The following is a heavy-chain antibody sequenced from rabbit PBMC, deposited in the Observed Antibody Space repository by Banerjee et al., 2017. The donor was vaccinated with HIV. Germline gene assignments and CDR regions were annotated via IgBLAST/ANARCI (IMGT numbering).Heavy chain of an antibody. Sequence: QEQLEESGGDLVKPEGSLTLTCTASGFSFSSYYWMCWVRQAPGKGPEWIGCIYAGSSGGTYYASWAKGRFTISKTSSTTVTLQMTSLTAADTATYFCARDLAGVIGWNFNLWGPGTLVTVS. CDR2: IYAGSSGGT. V-gene: IGHV1S45*01. D-gene: IGHD4-1*01. J-gene: IGHJ4*01. CDR1: GFSFSSYYW. CDR3: ARDLAGVIGWNFNL.